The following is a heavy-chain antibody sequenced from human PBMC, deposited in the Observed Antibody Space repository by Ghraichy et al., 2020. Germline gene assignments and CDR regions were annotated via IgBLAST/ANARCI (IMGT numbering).Heavy chain of an antibody. Sequence: GGSLRLSCAASGFTFSSYGMHWVRQAPGKGLEWVAVISYDGSNKYYADSVKGRFTISRDNSKNTLYLQMNSLRAEDTAVYYCAKVERDDFGADWFDPWGQGTLVTVSS. CDR1: GFTFSSYG. D-gene: IGHD1-1*01. J-gene: IGHJ5*02. CDR2: ISYDGSNK. CDR3: AKVERDDFGADWFDP. V-gene: IGHV3-30*18.